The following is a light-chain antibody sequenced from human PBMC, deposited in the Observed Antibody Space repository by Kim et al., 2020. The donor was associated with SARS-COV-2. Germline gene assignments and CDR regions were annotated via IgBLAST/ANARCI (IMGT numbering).Light chain of an antibody. V-gene: IGKV1-27*01. CDR1: QFISHY. J-gene: IGKJ1*01. Sequence: ASVGDRVTITCRTSQFISHYLAWYQQKPGKVPQLLIYDASTVQPGVPSRFSGTASGTEFTLTINSLQPEDFATYYCQKYGGAPWTFGQGTKVDIK. CDR3: QKYGGAPWT. CDR2: DAS.